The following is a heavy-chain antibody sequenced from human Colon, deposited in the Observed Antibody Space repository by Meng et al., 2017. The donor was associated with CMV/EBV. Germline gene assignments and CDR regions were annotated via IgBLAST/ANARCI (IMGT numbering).Heavy chain of an antibody. V-gene: IGHV4-34*01. J-gene: IGHJ5*02. CDR3: ARDSMLRT. Sequence: SQTPSLTCAVYGGSFSGYYWSWIRQPPGKGLEWIGEINHSGSTNYNPSLKSRVTISVDMSKSQFSLRLNSVTAADTAVYYCARDSMLRTWGQGTLVTVSS. CDR2: INHSGST. D-gene: IGHD2-15*01. CDR1: GGSFSGYY.